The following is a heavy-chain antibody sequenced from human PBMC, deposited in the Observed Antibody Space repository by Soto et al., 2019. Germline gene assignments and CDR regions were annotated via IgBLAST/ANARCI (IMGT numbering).Heavy chain of an antibody. CDR2: ISYDGSNK. Sequence: QVQLVESGGGVVQPGRSLRLSCAASGFTFSNFAIHWVRQAPGKGLEWVARISYDGSNKYYADSVKGRFTISRDNSKNSLYLQMNSLRAEDTAVYYCARTPSRASTGWVYFQHWGQGTLVTVSS. V-gene: IGHV3-30-3*01. J-gene: IGHJ1*01. CDR1: GFTFSNFA. D-gene: IGHD1-26*01. CDR3: ARTPSRASTGWVYFQH.